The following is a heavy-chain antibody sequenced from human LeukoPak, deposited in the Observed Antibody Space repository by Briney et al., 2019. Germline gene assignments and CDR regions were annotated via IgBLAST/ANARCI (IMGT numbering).Heavy chain of an antibody. CDR3: ATEGYTAGRQVVDS. D-gene: IGHD6-6*01. Sequence: PSETLSLTCAIYGGSFSAYYWSWVRQPPGKGLEWLGDMTYSGDSNFNPSIKSRVTLSVDTFKTQFSLKLTSVTAADTAVYFCATEGYTAGRQVVDSWGQGTLVTVSS. CDR2: MTYSGDS. V-gene: IGHV4-34*01. J-gene: IGHJ4*02. CDR1: GGSFSAYY.